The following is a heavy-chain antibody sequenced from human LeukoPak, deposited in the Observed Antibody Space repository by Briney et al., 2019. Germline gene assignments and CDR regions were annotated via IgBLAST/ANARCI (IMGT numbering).Heavy chain of an antibody. J-gene: IGHJ4*02. D-gene: IGHD5-18*01. Sequence: GGSLRLSCAASGFTVSSNYMSWVRQAPGKGLEWVSVIYSGGSTYYADSVKGRFTISRDNSKNTLYLQMNSLRAEDTAVYYCARSHVTAMGDYWGQGTLVTVSS. CDR3: ARSHVTAMGDY. CDR2: IYSGGST. V-gene: IGHV3-66*01. CDR1: GFTVSSNY.